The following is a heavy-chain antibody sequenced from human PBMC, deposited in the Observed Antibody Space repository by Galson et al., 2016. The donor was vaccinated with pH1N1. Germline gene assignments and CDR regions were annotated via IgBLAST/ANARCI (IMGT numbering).Heavy chain of an antibody. Sequence: TLSLTCTVSGASVTRGDSYWSWIRQHPGKGLEWIGYIDYSGITNYNASLKSRITISVDTSKNQFSLRLSSVTAADTAVYYRARRFFEYLEGLPTDAFNIWGPGTMVTVAS. V-gene: IGHV4-31*03. CDR2: IDYSGIT. D-gene: IGHD3-3*01. CDR3: ARRFFEYLEGLPTDAFNI. J-gene: IGHJ3*02. CDR1: GASVTRGDSY.